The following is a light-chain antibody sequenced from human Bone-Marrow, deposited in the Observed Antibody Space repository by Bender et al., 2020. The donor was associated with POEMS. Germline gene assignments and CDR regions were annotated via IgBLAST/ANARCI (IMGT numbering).Light chain of an antibody. Sequence: QSALTQPASVSGSPGQSITISCTGTSSDVGSYNLVSWYQQHPGKAPKLMISEVNKRPSGVSNRFSGSKSGNTASLTISGLQAEDEADYYCCSYAGSSTLVFGGGTKLTVL. J-gene: IGLJ3*02. CDR3: CSYAGSSTLV. CDR2: EVN. V-gene: IGLV2-23*02. CDR1: SSDVGSYNL.